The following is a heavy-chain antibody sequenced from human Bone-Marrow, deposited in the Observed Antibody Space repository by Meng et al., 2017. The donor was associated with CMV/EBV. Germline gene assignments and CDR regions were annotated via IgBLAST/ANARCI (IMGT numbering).Heavy chain of an antibody. CDR2: ISAYNGNT. CDR3: ARGAGLGYCSSTSCSLPYYYYGMDV. CDR1: GYTFTSYG. V-gene: IGHV1-18*01. Sequence: ASVKVSCKASGYTFTSYGISWVRQAPGQGLEWMGWISAYNGNTNYAQKLQGRVTMTRNTSISTAYMELSSLRSEDTAVYYCARGAGLGYCSSTSCSLPYYYYGMDVWGQGTTVTV. J-gene: IGHJ6*02. D-gene: IGHD2-2*01.